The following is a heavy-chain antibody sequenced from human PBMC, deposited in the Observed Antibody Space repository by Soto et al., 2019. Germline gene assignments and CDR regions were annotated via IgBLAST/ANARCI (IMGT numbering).Heavy chain of an antibody. D-gene: IGHD5-18*01. J-gene: IGHJ4*02. V-gene: IGHV1-69*06. CDR2: ITPILGEK. Sequence: QVHLVQSGTEVRKPGSSVTVSCKVSGGTFSTYTISWVRQAPGQGLQWMGAITPILGEKTYAQHFQGRVFITADISATTAYMELSDLTSEDTAMYYCGRVPRYSFPTSDSLDQWGQGTRVTVSS. CDR3: GRVPRYSFPTSDSLDQ. CDR1: GGTFSTYT.